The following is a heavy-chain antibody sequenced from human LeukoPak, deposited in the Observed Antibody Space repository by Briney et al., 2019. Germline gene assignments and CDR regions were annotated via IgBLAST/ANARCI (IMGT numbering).Heavy chain of an antibody. CDR2: INSDGSST. CDR3: AREDDSSGYTPQYFDY. CDR1: GFTFSTYW. J-gene: IGHJ4*02. Sequence: GGSLRLSCAASGFTFSTYWMHWVRQAPGKELVWVSRINSDGSSTSYGDSVKGRFTISRDNAKNTLFLQVNSLRAEDTAVYYCAREDDSSGYTPQYFDYWGQGTLVTVSS. V-gene: IGHV3-74*01. D-gene: IGHD3-22*01.